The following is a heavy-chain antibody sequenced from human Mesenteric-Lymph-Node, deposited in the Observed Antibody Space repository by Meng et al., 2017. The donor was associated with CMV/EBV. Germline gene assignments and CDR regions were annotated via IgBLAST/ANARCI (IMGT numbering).Heavy chain of an antibody. CDR2: INPSGGST. Sequence: ASVKVSCKASGYTFTTYYMHWVRQAPGQGLEWMGIINPSGGSTSYSQTFQGRATMTRDTSTSTVYMELSSLGSEDTAVYYCARGKREAFWSGYYGGYFDLWGRGTLVTVSS. CDR3: ARGKREAFWSGYYGGYFDL. D-gene: IGHD3-3*01. J-gene: IGHJ2*01. CDR1: GYTFTTYY. V-gene: IGHV1-46*01.